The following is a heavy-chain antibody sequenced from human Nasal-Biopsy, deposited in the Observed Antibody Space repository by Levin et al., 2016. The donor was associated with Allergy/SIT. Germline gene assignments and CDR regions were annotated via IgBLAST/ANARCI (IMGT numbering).Heavy chain of an antibody. CDR2: ISAHNGNT. CDR1: GYSFNAYG. V-gene: IGHV1-18*01. D-gene: IGHD2-15*01. J-gene: IGHJ4*02. Sequence: ASVKVSCKAAGYSFNAYGINWVRQAPGQGLEWMGWISAHNGNTSYTERLQDRVTMTTDASTSTAYMELRNLRSGDTAVYYCARSYAHNERYYLDYWGQGTLVTVSS. CDR3: ARSYAHNERYYLDY.